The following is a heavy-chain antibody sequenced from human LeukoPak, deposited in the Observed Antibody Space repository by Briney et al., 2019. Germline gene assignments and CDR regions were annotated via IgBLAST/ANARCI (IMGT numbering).Heavy chain of an antibody. J-gene: IGHJ4*02. CDR1: GGSFSGYY. CDR3: ARGGLNSNYFDS. D-gene: IGHD4-11*01. V-gene: IGHV4-34*01. Sequence: SETLCLTCAVYGGSFSGYYWSWIRQPPGKGLEWIGEINDSGSTKYIPSLKSRVTISVDTSKKQFSLKVNSVTAADTAVYYCARGGLNSNYFDSWGQGTLVTVSS. CDR2: INDSGST.